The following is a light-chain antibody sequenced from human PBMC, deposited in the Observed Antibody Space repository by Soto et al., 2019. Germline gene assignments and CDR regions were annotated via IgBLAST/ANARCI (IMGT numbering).Light chain of an antibody. CDR2: GAS. Sequence: EIVLTQSPGTLSLSPGERATLSCRASQSVSSSYFAWYQQKPGQAPRLLIYGASSRATGIPDRFSGSGSATDFTLTISRLEPEDFAVYYCQQYGSSALYTFGQGTKLEIK. CDR3: QQYGSSALYT. J-gene: IGKJ2*01. CDR1: QSVSSSY. V-gene: IGKV3-20*01.